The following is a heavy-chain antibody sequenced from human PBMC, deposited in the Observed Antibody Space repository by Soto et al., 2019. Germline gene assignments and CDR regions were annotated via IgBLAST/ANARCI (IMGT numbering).Heavy chain of an antibody. D-gene: IGHD3-22*01. J-gene: IGHJ4*02. Sequence: ASVKVSCKASGYTFTGYYMHWVRQAPGQGLEWMGWINPNSGGTNYAQKFQGWVTMTRDTSISTAYMELSRLRSDDTAVYYCAREDYYDSSGYYEIRYFDYWGQGTLVTVSS. CDR3: AREDYYDSSGYYEIRYFDY. CDR2: INPNSGGT. CDR1: GYTFTGYY. V-gene: IGHV1-2*04.